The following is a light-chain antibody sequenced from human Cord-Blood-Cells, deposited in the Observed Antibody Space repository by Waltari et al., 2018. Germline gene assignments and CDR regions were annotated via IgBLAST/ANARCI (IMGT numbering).Light chain of an antibody. V-gene: IGLV2-14*03. CDR3: SSYTSSSTWV. CDR2: DVS. J-gene: IGLJ3*02. CDR1: SSDVGGYNY. Sequence: QSALTQPASVSGSPGQSITISCTGTSSDVGGYNYVSWYQQHPGKAPKLMSYDVSNRPSGVSNLFSGSKSGNTASLTISGLQAEDEADYYCSSYTSSSTWVFGGGTKLTVL.